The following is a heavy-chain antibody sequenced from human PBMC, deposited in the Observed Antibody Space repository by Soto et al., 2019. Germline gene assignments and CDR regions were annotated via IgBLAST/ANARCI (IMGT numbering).Heavy chain of an antibody. CDR2: IDSSSDTI. CDR1: GFTLSRYS. D-gene: IGHD5-12*01. V-gene: IGHV3-48*02. CDR3: ARGGVATIFGDS. J-gene: IGHJ4*02. Sequence: EVQLVESGGGLVQPGGSLRVSCAASGFTLSRYSMNWVRQIPGKGLEWLSYIDSSSDTIYYADSVKGRFIISRDNAKNSLYLQMNNLRDEDTAVYYCARGGVATIFGDSWGQGTLVTVSS.